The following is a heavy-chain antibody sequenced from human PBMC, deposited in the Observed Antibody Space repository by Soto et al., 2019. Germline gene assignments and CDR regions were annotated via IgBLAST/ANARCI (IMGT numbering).Heavy chain of an antibody. D-gene: IGHD3-3*01. V-gene: IGHV4-59*11. CDR3: GRDPYFGVVGV. CDR1: FGSTCTHY. J-gene: IGHJ3*01. Sequence: LSLPCPDSFGSTCTHYLTWIRKPPATGLEWICYISNSGTTQSNPSLQSRVTISVDTSKNPCSLKLSSVTAADTAVYFCGRDPYFGVVGVWGHGT. CDR2: ISNSGTT.